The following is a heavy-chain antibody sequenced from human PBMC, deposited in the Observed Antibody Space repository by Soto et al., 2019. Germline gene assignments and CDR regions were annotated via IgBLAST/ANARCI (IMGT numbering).Heavy chain of an antibody. CDR2: MSYDGSHE. CDR3: AKGSVLRVVEAPLAILGGVDV. Sequence: XESLGVSCVASGFTFSSYGMHGVRQAPGKGLEWVAVMSYDGSHEYYADSVKGRFTISRDNSKTILYLQMNSLRLEDTAVYYCAKGSVLRVVEAPLAILGGVDVWGQGAMVTV. CDR1: GFTFSSYG. J-gene: IGHJ6*02. V-gene: IGHV3-33*06. D-gene: IGHD2-8*01.